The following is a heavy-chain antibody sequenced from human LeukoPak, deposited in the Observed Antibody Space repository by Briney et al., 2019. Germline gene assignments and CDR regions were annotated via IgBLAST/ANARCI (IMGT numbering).Heavy chain of an antibody. V-gene: IGHV4-59*01. CDR2: IYYSGST. CDR1: GGSISSYY. Sequence: PXETLSLTCTVSGGSISSYYWSWVRQLPGKGLEWIGYIYYSGSTNYTPSLKSRVTISVDTSKIQFSLKLSSVTAADTAVYYCARVSDDSSGYYRGVRYYYGMDVWGQGTTVTVSS. CDR3: ARVSDDSSGYYRGVRYYYGMDV. D-gene: IGHD3-22*01. J-gene: IGHJ6*02.